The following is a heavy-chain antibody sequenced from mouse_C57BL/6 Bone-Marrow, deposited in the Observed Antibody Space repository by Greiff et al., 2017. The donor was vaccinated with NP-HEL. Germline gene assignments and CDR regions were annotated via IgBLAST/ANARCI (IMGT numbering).Heavy chain of an antibody. CDR1: GYTFTSYW. J-gene: IGHJ2*01. CDR2: IHPNSGST. V-gene: IGHV1-64*01. Sequence: QVQLQQPGAELVKPGASVKLSCKASGYTFTSYWMHWVKQRPGQGLEWIGMIHPNSGSTNYNEKFKSKATLTVDKSSSTAYMQRSSLTSEDSAVYYCARGYYGSSYNYWGQGTTLTVSS. CDR3: ARGYYGSSYNY. D-gene: IGHD1-1*01.